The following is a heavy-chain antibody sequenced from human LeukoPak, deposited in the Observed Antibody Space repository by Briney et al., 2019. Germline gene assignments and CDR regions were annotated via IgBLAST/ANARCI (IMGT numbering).Heavy chain of an antibody. J-gene: IGHJ4*02. D-gene: IGHD5-18*01. CDR2: INHFGST. Sequence: SETLSLTCAVYGGSFSGYYWNWIRQSPGKGLEWIGEINHFGSTNYNPSLKSRVTISGDASKNQFSLKVNSVTAADTAVYYCARGYRAPQTFYSYHYFDSWAQGILVTVSS. CDR1: GGSFSGYY. V-gene: IGHV4-34*01. CDR3: ARGYRAPQTFYSYHYFDS.